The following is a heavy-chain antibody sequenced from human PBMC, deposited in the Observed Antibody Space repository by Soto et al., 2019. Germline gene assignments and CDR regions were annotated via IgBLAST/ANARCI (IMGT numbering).Heavy chain of an antibody. CDR3: ARELSDAFDI. CDR2: IWYDGSNK. Sequence: GGSLRLSCAASGFTFSSYGMHWVRQAPGKGLEWVAVIWYDGSNKYYADSVKGRVTISRDNSKNTLYLQMNSLRSDDTAVYYCARELSDAFDIWGQGTMVTVSS. V-gene: IGHV3-33*01. J-gene: IGHJ3*02. CDR1: GFTFSSYG.